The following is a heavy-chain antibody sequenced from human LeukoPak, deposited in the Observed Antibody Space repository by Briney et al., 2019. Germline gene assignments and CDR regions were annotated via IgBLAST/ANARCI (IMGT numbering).Heavy chain of an antibody. V-gene: IGHV4-61*02. CDR3: ARARLSPLYNWFDP. D-gene: IGHD2-15*01. J-gene: IGHJ5*02. CDR1: GGSISSGDYY. Sequence: ASETLSLTCTVSGGSISSGDYYWSWIRQPAGKGLEWIGRIYTSGSTNYNPSLKSRVTMSVDTSKNQFSLKLSSVTAADTAVYYCARARLSPLYNWFDPWGQGTLVTVSS. CDR2: IYTSGST.